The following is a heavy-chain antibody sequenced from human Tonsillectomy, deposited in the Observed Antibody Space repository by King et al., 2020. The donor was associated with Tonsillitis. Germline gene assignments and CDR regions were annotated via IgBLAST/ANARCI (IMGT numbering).Heavy chain of an antibody. D-gene: IGHD3-10*01. CDR2: IDPSDSYT. J-gene: IGHJ4*02. V-gene: IGHV5-10-1*03. CDR1: GYSFTSYW. Sequence: QLVQSGAEVKKPGESLRISCKGSGYSFTSYWISWVCQMPGKGLEWMGKIDPSDSYTNYSPSFQGHVTISADKSISTAYLQWSSLKASDTAMYYCARHGITMVRGVIITVDYWGQGTLVTVSS. CDR3: ARHGITMVRGVIITVDY.